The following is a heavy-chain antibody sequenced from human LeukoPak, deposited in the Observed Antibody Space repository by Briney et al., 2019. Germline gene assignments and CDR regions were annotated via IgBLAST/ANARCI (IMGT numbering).Heavy chain of an antibody. CDR1: GGTFSSYA. CDR3: AGGRSGKQLVRRHNWFDP. J-gene: IGHJ5*02. Sequence: SVTVSCKASGGTFSSYAISWVRQAPGQGLEWMGGIIPVFGTANYAQKFQGRVTITADESTSTAYMELSSLRSEDTAVYYCAGGRSGKQLVRRHNWFDPWGQGTLVTVSS. CDR2: IIPVFGTA. D-gene: IGHD6-13*01. V-gene: IGHV1-69*13.